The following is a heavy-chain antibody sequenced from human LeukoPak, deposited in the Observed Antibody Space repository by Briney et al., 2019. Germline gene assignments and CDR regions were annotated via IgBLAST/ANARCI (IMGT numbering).Heavy chain of an antibody. D-gene: IGHD2-21*02. Sequence: GRSLRLSCAASGFTFSSYGMHWVRQAPGKGLEWVAFIRYDGSNKYYADSVKGRFTISRDNSKNTLYLQMNSLRAEDTAVYYCAKGYCGGDCYTKYYYYMDVWGKGTTVTISS. V-gene: IGHV3-30*02. CDR3: AKGYCGGDCYTKYYYYMDV. CDR2: IRYDGSNK. CDR1: GFTFSSYG. J-gene: IGHJ6*03.